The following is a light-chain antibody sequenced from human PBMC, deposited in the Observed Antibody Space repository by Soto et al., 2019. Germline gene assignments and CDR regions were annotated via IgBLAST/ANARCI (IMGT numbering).Light chain of an antibody. CDR1: SSDVGGYNY. CDR2: EVS. CDR3: SSYAGDTIVV. V-gene: IGLV2-8*01. J-gene: IGLJ2*01. Sequence: QSALTQPPSASGSPGQSVTISCTGTSSDVGGYNYVSWYQQHTGKAPKLMIYEVSKRPSGVPDRFSGSKSGTTASLTVSGLQADDEADYYCSSYAGDTIVVFGGGTKLTVL.